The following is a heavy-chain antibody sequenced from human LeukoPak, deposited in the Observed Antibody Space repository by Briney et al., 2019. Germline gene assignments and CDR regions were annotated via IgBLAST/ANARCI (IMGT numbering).Heavy chain of an antibody. J-gene: IGHJ4*02. CDR2: IYHSGST. D-gene: IGHD3-22*01. CDR1: GGSISSSNW. V-gene: IGHV4-4*02. CDR3: ARDLDSSGPTAGY. Sequence: SGTLSLTCAVSGGSISSSNWWSWVRQPPGKGLEWIGEIYHSGSTNYNPSLKSRVTISVDTSKNQFSLKLSSVTAADTAVYYCARDLDSSGPTAGYWGQGTLVTVSS.